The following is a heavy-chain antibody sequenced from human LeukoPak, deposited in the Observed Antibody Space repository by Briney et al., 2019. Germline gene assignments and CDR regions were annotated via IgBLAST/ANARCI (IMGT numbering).Heavy chain of an antibody. CDR2: ISTYSGNT. J-gene: IGHJ4*02. CDR1: GYTFTSYA. CDR3: ARGGSRVVTYGNFDY. V-gene: IGHV1-18*01. Sequence: ASVKVSCKPSGYTFTSYALSWVRQAPGQGLEWMGWISTYSGNTNYAQKLQGRITMTIETSTSTAYMELRSLRSDDTAVHYCARGGSRVVTYGNFDYWGQGTLVTVSS. D-gene: IGHD2-21*02.